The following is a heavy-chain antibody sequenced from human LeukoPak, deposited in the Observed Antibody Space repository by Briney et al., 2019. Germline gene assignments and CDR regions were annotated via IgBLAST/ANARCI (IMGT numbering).Heavy chain of an antibody. CDR2: ISWDGGST. Sequence: GGSLRLSCAASGFTFDDYTMHWVRQAPGKGLEWVSLISWDGGSTYYADSVKGRFTISRDNAKNSLYLQMNSLRAEDTAVYYCARGGAYGSFDYWGPGTLVTVSS. J-gene: IGHJ4*02. CDR3: ARGGAYGSFDY. D-gene: IGHD4-17*01. V-gene: IGHV3-43*01. CDR1: GFTFDDYT.